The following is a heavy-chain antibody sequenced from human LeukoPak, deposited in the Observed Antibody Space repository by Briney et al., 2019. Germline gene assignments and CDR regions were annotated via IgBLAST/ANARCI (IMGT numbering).Heavy chain of an antibody. CDR2: VTGSGAGT. J-gene: IGHJ4*02. V-gene: IGHV3-23*01. Sequence: GGSLRLSCTASGFIFSSYDMTWVRQAPGKGLEWVSVVTGSGAGTDYADSVKGRFTSLRDNSKNTLYLQMNSLRAEDTAVYYCATRGIQLWFDNWGQGTLVTVSS. CDR1: GFIFSSYD. CDR3: ATRGIQLWFDN. D-gene: IGHD5-18*01.